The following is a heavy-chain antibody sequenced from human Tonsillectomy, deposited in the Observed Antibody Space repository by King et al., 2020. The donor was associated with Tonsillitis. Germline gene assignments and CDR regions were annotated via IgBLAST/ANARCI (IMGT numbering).Heavy chain of an antibody. CDR2: IKQDGSEK. CDR1: GFTFSSFW. D-gene: IGHD6-25*01. V-gene: IGHV3-7*01. J-gene: IGHJ4*02. Sequence: VQLVESGGGLVQPGGSLRLSCAASGFTFSSFWMSWVRQAPGKGLEWVAIIKQDGSEKLYVDSVKGRFTISRDNAKNSLYRQMNSLRAEDTAVYYCASGSGWVFDYWGQGTLVTVSS. CDR3: ASGSGWVFDY.